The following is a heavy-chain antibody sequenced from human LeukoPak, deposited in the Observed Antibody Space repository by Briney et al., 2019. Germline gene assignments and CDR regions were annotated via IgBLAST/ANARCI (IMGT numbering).Heavy chain of an antibody. D-gene: IGHD6-19*01. V-gene: IGHV1-2*02. CDR2: INPNSGGT. CDR3: ARGVAGTPLTDY. CDR1: GYTSTGYF. J-gene: IGHJ4*02. Sequence: ASVKVSCKSSGYTSTGYFVHWVRQAPGQGLEWMGWINPNSGGTNYAQKFQGRVTMTRDTSISIAYMELSRLRSDDTAVYYCARGVAGTPLTDYWGQGTLVTVSS.